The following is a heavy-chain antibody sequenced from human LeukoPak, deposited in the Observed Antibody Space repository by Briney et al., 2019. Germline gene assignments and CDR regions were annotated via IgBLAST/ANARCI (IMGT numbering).Heavy chain of an antibody. Sequence: SETLSLTCTVSGGSISSYYWSWIRQPPGKGLEWIGYIYYSGSTNYNPSLKSRVTISVDTSKNQFSLKLSSVTAADTAVYYCERLGRYDFWSGYYSFDYWGQGTLVTVSS. J-gene: IGHJ4*02. CDR1: GGSISSYY. CDR3: ERLGRYDFWSGYYSFDY. V-gene: IGHV4-59*08. D-gene: IGHD3-3*01. CDR2: IYYSGST.